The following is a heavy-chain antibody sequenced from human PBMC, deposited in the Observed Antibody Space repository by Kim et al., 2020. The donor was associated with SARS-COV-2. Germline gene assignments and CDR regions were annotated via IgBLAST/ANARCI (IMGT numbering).Heavy chain of an antibody. D-gene: IGHD1-7*01. J-gene: IGHJ6*02. Sequence: SVKVSCKVSGGCFRTYVISWVRQAPGQGLEWMGGIIPLIGTAGYAQKFQGRVTITADESTTTAFMEVSSLRSEDTATYYCARGGDGLNYQNGVDVGGQGTTVTVSS. CDR3: ARGGDGLNYQNGVDV. CDR1: GGCFRTYV. V-gene: IGHV1-69*13. CDR2: IIPLIGTA.